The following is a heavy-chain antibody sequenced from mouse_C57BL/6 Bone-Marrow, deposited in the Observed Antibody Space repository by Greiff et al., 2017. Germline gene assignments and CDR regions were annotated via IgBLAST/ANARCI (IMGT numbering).Heavy chain of an antibody. V-gene: IGHV3-1*01. CDR2: ISYSGST. CDR1: GYSITSGYD. J-gene: IGHJ2*01. CDR3: ARRGSSYDYFDY. D-gene: IGHD1-1*01. Sequence: EVKLLESGPGMVKPSQSLSLTCTVTGYSITSGYDWHWIRHFPGNKLEWMGYISYSGSTNYNPSLKSRISITHDTSKNHFFLKLNSVTTEDTATYYCARRGSSYDYFDYWGQGTTLTVSS.